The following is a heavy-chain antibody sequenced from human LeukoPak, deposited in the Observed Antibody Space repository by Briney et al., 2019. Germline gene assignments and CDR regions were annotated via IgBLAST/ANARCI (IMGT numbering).Heavy chain of an antibody. CDR1: GFTFSSHG. V-gene: IGHV3-73*01. Sequence: PGGSLRLSCAASGFTFSSHGMNWVRQAPGKGLEWVGRIRSTANGYATAYAASVKGRFTISRDDSKNTAYLQMDSLKTEDTAVYYCTGNYYGSGSYADFDYWGQGTLVTVSS. CDR3: TGNYYGSGSYADFDY. J-gene: IGHJ4*02. D-gene: IGHD3-10*01. CDR2: IRSTANGYAT.